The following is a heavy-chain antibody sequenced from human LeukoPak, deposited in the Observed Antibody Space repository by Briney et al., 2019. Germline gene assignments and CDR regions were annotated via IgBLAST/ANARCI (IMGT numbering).Heavy chain of an antibody. D-gene: IGHD3-10*01. J-gene: IGHJ4*02. CDR2: IKSKTDGGTT. Sequence: GGSLRLSCTASTLTLNNYWMSWVRQAPGKGLEWVGRIKSKTDGGTTDYAAPVKGRFTISRDDSKNTLYLQMNSLKTEDTAVYYCTTDPRGVFDYWGQGTLVTVSS. V-gene: IGHV3-15*01. CDR3: TTDPRGVFDY. CDR1: TLTLNNYW.